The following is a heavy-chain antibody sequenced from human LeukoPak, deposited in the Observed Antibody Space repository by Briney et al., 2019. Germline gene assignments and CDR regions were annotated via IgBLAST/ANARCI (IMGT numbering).Heavy chain of an antibody. D-gene: IGHD4-17*01. Sequence: GGSLRLSCAASELTFITYGMTWVRQAPGKGLEWVSAITGSAVSTFYADSVKGRFTISRDNSRNTLHLQMNSLRAEDTAEYYCAKSTYVDYPCCLDYWGQGTLVTVSS. J-gene: IGHJ4*02. CDR3: AKSTYVDYPCCLDY. CDR2: ITGSAVST. CDR1: ELTFITYG. V-gene: IGHV3-23*01.